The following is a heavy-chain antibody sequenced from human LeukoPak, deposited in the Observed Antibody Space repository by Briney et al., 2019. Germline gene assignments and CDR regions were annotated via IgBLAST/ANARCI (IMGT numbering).Heavy chain of an antibody. D-gene: IGHD3-10*01. J-gene: IGHJ4*02. Sequence: ASVKVSCKASGYIFTSYAMHWVRQASGQRLEWMGWINTGNGNTKYSQRFQGRVTITRDTSASTAYMELSSLRSEDTAVYYCASDEHYGSGGGDYWGQGTLVTVSS. CDR3: ASDEHYGSGGGDY. CDR1: GYIFTSYA. CDR2: INTGNGNT. V-gene: IGHV1-3*04.